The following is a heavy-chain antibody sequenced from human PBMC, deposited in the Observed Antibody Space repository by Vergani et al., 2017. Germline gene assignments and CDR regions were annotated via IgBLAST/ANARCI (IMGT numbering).Heavy chain of an antibody. J-gene: IGHJ5*02. CDR3: ARLEMATIVDP. CDR1: GFTFSSYS. Sequence: EVQLVESGGGLVKPGGSLRLSCAASGFTFSSYSMNWVRQAPGKGLEWVSSISSSSSYIYYADSVKGRFTMSRDNAKNSMYLQMNSLRAEDTAVYYCARLEMATIVDPWGQGTLVTVSS. CDR2: ISSSSSYI. D-gene: IGHD5-24*01. V-gene: IGHV3-21*01.